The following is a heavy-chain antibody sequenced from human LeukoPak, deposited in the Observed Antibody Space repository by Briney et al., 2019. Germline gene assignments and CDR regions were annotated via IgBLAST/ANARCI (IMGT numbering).Heavy chain of an antibody. CDR1: GMRFNIYG. D-gene: IGHD6-25*01. CDR3: AKDRGTHEVLDY. V-gene: IGHV3-30*19. J-gene: IGHJ4*02. CDR2: ISYDGSNK. Sequence: GGSLRLSCAASGMRFNIYGMHWVRQAPGKGLEWVAVISYDGSNKYYADSVKGRFTISRDNSKNTLYLQMNSLRAEDTAVYYCAKDRGTHEVLDYWGQGTLVTVSS.